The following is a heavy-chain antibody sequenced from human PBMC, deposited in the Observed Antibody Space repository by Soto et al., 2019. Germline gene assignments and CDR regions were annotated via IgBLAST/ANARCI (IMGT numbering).Heavy chain of an antibody. D-gene: IGHD2-15*01. Sequence: EVQLVESGGGLVQPGGSLRLSCAASGFTVSSNYMSWVRQAPGKGLEWVSLVYSGGSTYYADSVKGRFTISRDNSKNKLYLQMNSLRAEDTAVYYCARDGRYCSGGSCYYYHYYMDAWGKGTTVTVSS. V-gene: IGHV3-66*01. J-gene: IGHJ6*03. CDR3: ARDGRYCSGGSCYYYHYYMDA. CDR1: GFTVSSNY. CDR2: VYSGGST.